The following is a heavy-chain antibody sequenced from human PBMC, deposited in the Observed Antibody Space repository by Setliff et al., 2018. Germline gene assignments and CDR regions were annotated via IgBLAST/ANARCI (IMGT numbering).Heavy chain of an antibody. J-gene: IGHJ6*03. D-gene: IGHD1-26*01. CDR2: ISAYNGNT. CDR3: ARLPLPAAWELLDIRYYYYYMDV. CDR1: GYTFTSYG. Sequence: ASVKVSCKASGYTFTSYGISWVRQAPGQGLEWMGWISAYNGNTNYAQKLQGRVTMTTDTSTSTAYMELRSLRSDDTAVYYCARLPLPAAWELLDIRYYYYYMDVWGKGTTVTVSS. V-gene: IGHV1-18*01.